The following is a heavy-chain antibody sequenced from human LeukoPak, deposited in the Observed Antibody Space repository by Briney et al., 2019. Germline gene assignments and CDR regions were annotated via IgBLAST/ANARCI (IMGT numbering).Heavy chain of an antibody. CDR3: ASKLYGSGSPYDY. D-gene: IGHD3-10*01. V-gene: IGHV4-4*02. CDR2: IYHSGST. Sequence: SETLSLTCAVTGGSISSSNWWSWVRQPPGKGLEWIGEIYHSGSTNYNPSLKSRVTISVDKSKNQFSLKLSSVTAADTAVYYCASKLYGSGSPYDYWGQGTLVTASS. CDR1: GGSISSSNW. J-gene: IGHJ4*02.